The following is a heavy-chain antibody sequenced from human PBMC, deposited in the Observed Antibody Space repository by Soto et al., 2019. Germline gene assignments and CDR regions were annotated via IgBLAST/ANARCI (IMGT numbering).Heavy chain of an antibody. CDR2: LSWNGDYP. CDR1: GFTFDDYA. CDR3: AKGTRSSYYYGMDV. V-gene: IGHV3-9*01. Sequence: DVQLVESGGGLVQPGRSLRLSCAVSGFTFDDYAMHWVRQAPGKGLEWVSGLSWNGDYPGYADSVKGRFTISRDNTKNSTYLQMTSLRAEDTALYYCAKGTRSSYYYGMDVWGQGTTVTVSS. D-gene: IGHD6-6*01. J-gene: IGHJ6*02.